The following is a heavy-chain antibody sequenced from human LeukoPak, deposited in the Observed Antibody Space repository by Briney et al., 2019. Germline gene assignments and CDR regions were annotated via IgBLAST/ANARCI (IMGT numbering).Heavy chain of an antibody. Sequence: ASVKVSCKASGYTFTSYAMHWVRQAPGQRLEWMGWINAGNGNTKYSQKFQGRVTITRDTSASTAYMELSSLRSEDTAVYYCARGDYDSGGYYYPNDAFDIWGQGTMVTVSS. CDR2: INAGNGNT. V-gene: IGHV1-3*01. CDR3: ARGDYDSGGYYYPNDAFDI. J-gene: IGHJ3*02. D-gene: IGHD3-22*01. CDR1: GYTFTSYA.